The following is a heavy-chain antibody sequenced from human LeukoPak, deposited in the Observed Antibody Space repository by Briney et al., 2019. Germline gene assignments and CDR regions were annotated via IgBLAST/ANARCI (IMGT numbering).Heavy chain of an antibody. CDR1: GFTFNGYW. D-gene: IGHD2-2*01. CDR3: ATSSNAPGNH. J-gene: IGHJ5*02. Sequence: GSLRLSCAASGFTFNGYWMSWVRQAPGKGLEWVANINGDGSAQYYVGSVKGRFTISRDNAKNSLNLQMNSLRAEDTAVYYCATSSNAPGNHWGQGTLVTVSS. V-gene: IGHV3-7*01. CDR2: INGDGSAQ.